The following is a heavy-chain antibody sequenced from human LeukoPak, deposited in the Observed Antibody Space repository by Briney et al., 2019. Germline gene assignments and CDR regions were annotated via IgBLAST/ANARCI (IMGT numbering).Heavy chain of an antibody. CDR1: GGSFSGYY. CDR2: INHSGST. V-gene: IGHV4-34*01. D-gene: IGHD1-14*01. J-gene: IGHJ4*02. CDR3: VRTNPWDLTYYFDY. Sequence: SETLSLTCAVYGGSFSGYYWSWIRQPPGKGLEWIGEINHSGSTYYNPSLKSRVTISVDTSKNQFSLRLTSVTAADTAVYYCVRTNPWDLTYYFDYWGQGTLVTVSS.